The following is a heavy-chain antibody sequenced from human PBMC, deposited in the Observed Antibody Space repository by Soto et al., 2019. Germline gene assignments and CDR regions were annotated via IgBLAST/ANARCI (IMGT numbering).Heavy chain of an antibody. V-gene: IGHV1-69*01. CDR3: ASPSTPYCSGGSCYPRY. CDR2: IIPIFGTA. CDR1: GGTFSSYA. D-gene: IGHD2-15*01. J-gene: IGHJ4*02. Sequence: QVQLVQSGAEVKKPGSSVKVSCKASGGTFSSYAISWVRQAPGQGLEWMGGIIPIFGTANYAQKFQGRVTITAEEATSTAYMELSSLRSEDTDVYYCASPSTPYCSGGSCYPRYWGQGTLVTVSS.